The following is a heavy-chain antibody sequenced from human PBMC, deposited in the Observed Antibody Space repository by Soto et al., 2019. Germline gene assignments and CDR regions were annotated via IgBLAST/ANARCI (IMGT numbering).Heavy chain of an antibody. CDR1: GFTFSLYS. Sequence: EVQLVESGGGLVQPGGSLRLSCAASGFTFSLYSMSWVRQAPGKGLEWVSYISRSSTGIHYADSVKGRFTISRDDVTNSMHLQMNSLRDGDTAVYYCERAVTWGLDVWGQGTTVSISS. V-gene: IGHV3-48*02. J-gene: IGHJ6*01. D-gene: IGHD3-10*01. CDR3: ERAVTWGLDV. CDR2: ISRSSTGI.